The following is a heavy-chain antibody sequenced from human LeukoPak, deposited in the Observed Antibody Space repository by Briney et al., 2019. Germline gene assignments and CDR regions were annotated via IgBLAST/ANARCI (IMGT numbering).Heavy chain of an antibody. D-gene: IGHD5-12*01. J-gene: IGHJ4*02. CDR3: AKRLGVSRALDY. CDR2: ISGDSRAI. CDR1: GFTFSNYG. V-gene: IGHV3-23*01. Sequence: PGGSLRLSCVPSGFTFSNYGMSWVRQAPGKGLEWVSGISGDSRAIDYAAPVKGRFTMSRDNSRKKVYLQMNSLRADDTAVYFCAKRLGVSRALDYWGRGTLVSVSS.